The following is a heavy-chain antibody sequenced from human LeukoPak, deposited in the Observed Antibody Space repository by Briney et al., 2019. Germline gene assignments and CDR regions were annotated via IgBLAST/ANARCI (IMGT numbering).Heavy chain of an antibody. V-gene: IGHV3-30-3*01. CDR3: ARDRLGAVDYYGMDA. CDR2: ISYDGSNK. D-gene: IGHD6-19*01. CDR1: GFTFNNYD. J-gene: IGHJ6*02. Sequence: GRSLRLSCAASGFTFNNYDMHWVRQAPGKGLEWVAVISYDGSNKYYADSVKGRFTISRDNSKNTLYLQMNSLRAEDTAVYYCARDRLGAVDYYGMDAWGQGTTVTVSS.